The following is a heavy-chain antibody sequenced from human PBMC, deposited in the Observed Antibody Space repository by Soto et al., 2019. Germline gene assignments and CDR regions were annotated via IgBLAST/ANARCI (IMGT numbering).Heavy chain of an antibody. CDR1: GFTFSSYG. D-gene: IGHD1-26*01. Sequence: GGSLRLSCAASGFTFSSYGMSWVRQAPGKGLEWVSAISGSGGSTYYADSVKGRFTISRDNSKNTLYLQMNSLRAEDTAVYYCARRNSGSLPVRAFDIWGQGPMVTVSS. CDR3: ARRNSGSLPVRAFDI. CDR2: ISGSGGST. J-gene: IGHJ3*02. V-gene: IGHV3-23*01.